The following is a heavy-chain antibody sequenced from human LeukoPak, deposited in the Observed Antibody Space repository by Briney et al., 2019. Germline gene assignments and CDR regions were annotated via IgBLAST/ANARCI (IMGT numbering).Heavy chain of an antibody. CDR3: ARDHLTFGGVIVTDAFDI. D-gene: IGHD3-16*02. Sequence: GASVKVSCKASGFTFNAYNIHWVRQAPGQGLEWMGWINPNSGGTNYAQKFQGRVTMTRDTSISTAYMELSRLRSDDTAVYYCARDHLTFGGVIVTDAFDIWGQGTMVTVSS. V-gene: IGHV1-2*02. CDR1: GFTFNAYN. CDR2: INPNSGGT. J-gene: IGHJ3*02.